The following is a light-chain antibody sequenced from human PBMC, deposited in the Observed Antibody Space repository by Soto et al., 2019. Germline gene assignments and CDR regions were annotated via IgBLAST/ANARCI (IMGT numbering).Light chain of an antibody. CDR2: GAS. J-gene: IGKJ5*01. Sequence: EIVMTQSPATLSVSPGESATLSCRASQSVASHLAWYQQKPGQAPRLLIFGASVRDTGIPARFSGSGSGTEFVLTIDSLQSEDFSVYYCHQYNDWPSITFGQGTRLEI. V-gene: IGKV3-15*01. CDR1: QSVASH. CDR3: HQYNDWPSIT.